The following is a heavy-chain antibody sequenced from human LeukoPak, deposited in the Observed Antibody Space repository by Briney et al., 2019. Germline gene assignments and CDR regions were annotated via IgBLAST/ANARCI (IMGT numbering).Heavy chain of an antibody. D-gene: IGHD3-10*01. CDR2: IYFTGTT. Sequence: SETLSLTCTVSGGSINNHYWSWIRQPPGMGLEWVGYIYFTGTTNYNPSLKSRVTISLDKSKNQFSLKLSSVTATDTGIYYCARGGGSPRNWGQGTLVTVSS. CDR3: ARGGGSPRN. J-gene: IGHJ4*02. V-gene: IGHV4-59*11. CDR1: GGSINNHY.